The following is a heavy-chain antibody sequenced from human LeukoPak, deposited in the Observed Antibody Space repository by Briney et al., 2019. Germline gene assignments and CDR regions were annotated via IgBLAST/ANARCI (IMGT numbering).Heavy chain of an antibody. J-gene: IGHJ4*02. CDR3: ARLETYDSTLDY. Sequence: ETLSLTCTVSGDSITTSSYYWGWIRQPPGKGLEWIGNIYYSGSTYYNPSIKGRVTISVDTSKNQFSLWLSSVTAADTAVYYCARLETYDSTLDYWGQGTLVTVSS. V-gene: IGHV4-39*01. CDR1: GDSITTSSYY. CDR2: IYYSGST. D-gene: IGHD3-22*01.